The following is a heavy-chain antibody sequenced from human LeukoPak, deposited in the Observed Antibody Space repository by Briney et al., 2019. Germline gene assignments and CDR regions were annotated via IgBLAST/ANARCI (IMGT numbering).Heavy chain of an antibody. D-gene: IGHD4-17*01. CDR2: IYYSGST. Sequence: SETLSLTCTVSGGSISSGGYYWSWIRQHPGKGLEWIGYIYYSGSTNYNPSLKSRVTLSEDTSKNQFSLKLSSVTAADTAVYYCARHVLDYGDYSWFDPWGQGTLVTVSS. V-gene: IGHV4-61*08. CDR3: ARHVLDYGDYSWFDP. J-gene: IGHJ5*02. CDR1: GGSISSGGYY.